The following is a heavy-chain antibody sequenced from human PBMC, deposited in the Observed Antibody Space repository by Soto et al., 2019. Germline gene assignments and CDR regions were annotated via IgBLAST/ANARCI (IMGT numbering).Heavy chain of an antibody. CDR3: ARDLAAAGTHWFDP. J-gene: IGHJ5*02. CDR2: ISSSSSYT. V-gene: IGHV3-11*05. CDR1: GFTFSDYY. Sequence: QVQLVESGGGLVKPGGSLRLSCAASGFTFSDYYMSWIRQAPGKGLEWVSYISSSSSYTNYADSVKGRFTIYRDNAKNTLYLQMNSLRAEDTAVYYCARDLAAAGTHWFDPWGQGTLVTVSS. D-gene: IGHD6-13*01.